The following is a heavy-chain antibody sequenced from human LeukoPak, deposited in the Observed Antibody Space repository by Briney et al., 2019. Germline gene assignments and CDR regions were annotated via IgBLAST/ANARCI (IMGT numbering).Heavy chain of an antibody. CDR1: GFTFSSYA. V-gene: IGHV3-23*01. Sequence: GGSLRLSCAASGFTFSSYAMSWVRQAPGKGLEWVSAISGSGGSTYYADSVKGRFTISRDNPKNTLYLQMNSLRAEDTAVYYCAKPPKAAAGKKYYYYGMDVWGQGTTVTVSS. CDR2: ISGSGGST. D-gene: IGHD6-13*01. CDR3: AKPPKAAAGKKYYYYGMDV. J-gene: IGHJ6*02.